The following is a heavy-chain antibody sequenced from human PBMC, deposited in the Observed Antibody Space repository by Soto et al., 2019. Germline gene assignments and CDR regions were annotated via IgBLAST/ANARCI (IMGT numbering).Heavy chain of an antibody. CDR3: ARGGTGTIHF. D-gene: IGHD1-1*01. CDR2: ISENSDTT. CDR1: GFTFSSYD. Sequence: LESGGGLVEPGGSLRLSCAASGFTFSSYDMTWVRQAPGKGRHLVSAISENSDTTYYAESVKGRFPISRHNAKKMLYLQLNSLRAEDEALYYCARGGTGTIHFWGQGTLVPVSS. V-gene: IGHV3-23*01. J-gene: IGHJ4*02.